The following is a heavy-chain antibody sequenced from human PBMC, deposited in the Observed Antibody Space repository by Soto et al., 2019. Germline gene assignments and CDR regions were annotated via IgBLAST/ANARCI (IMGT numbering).Heavy chain of an antibody. CDR1: GFSLSTSGVG. V-gene: IGHV2-5*01. CDR2: IYWNDDK. CDR3: AHSVEWFGELYPGYFDY. Sequence: SGPTLVNPTQTLTLTCTFSGFSLSTSGVGVGWIRQPPGKALEWLALIYWNDDKRYSPSLKSRLTITKDTSKNQVVLTMTNMDPVDTATYYCAHSVEWFGELYPGYFDYWGQGTLVTVS. D-gene: IGHD3-10*01. J-gene: IGHJ4*02.